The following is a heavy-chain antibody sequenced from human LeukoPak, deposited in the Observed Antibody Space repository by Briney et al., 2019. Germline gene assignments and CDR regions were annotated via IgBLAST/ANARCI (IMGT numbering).Heavy chain of an antibody. CDR1: GYTFMNYG. D-gene: IGHD6-13*01. Sequence: ASVKVSCKASGYTFMNYGISWVRQAPGQGLEWMGWISPYNGNTKYPQKLQGRVTMTTDTSTSTAYMELRSLRSDDTAVYYCAREASSSWPNWFDPWGRGTLVTVSS. CDR3: AREASSSWPNWFDP. J-gene: IGHJ5*02. CDR2: ISPYNGNT. V-gene: IGHV1-18*01.